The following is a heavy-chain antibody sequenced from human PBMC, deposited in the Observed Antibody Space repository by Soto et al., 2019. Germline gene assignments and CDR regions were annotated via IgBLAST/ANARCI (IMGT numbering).Heavy chain of an antibody. CDR2: ISYDGSNK. D-gene: IGHD3-10*01. Sequence: QVQLVESGGGVVQPGRSLRLSCAASGFTFSSYGMHWVRQAPGKGLEWVAVISYDGSNKYYADSVKGRFTISRDNSKNTLYLQMNSLRAEDTAVYYCAKQGHTMVRGYYYGMDVWGQGTTVTVSS. J-gene: IGHJ6*02. V-gene: IGHV3-30*18. CDR3: AKQGHTMVRGYYYGMDV. CDR1: GFTFSSYG.